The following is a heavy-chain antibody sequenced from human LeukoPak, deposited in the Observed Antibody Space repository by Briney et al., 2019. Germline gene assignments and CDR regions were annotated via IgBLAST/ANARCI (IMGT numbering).Heavy chain of an antibody. CDR3: ARRKGCSSTSCPPDY. CDR1: GYIFTSYW. J-gene: IGHJ4*02. CDR2: IYPGDSDT. Sequence: GESLKISCKGSGYIFTSYWIGWVRQMPGKGLEWTGIIYPGDSDTRYSPSFQGQVTMSADKSINTAYLQWSSLKASDTAMYYCARRKGCSSTSCPPDYWGQGTLVTVSS. V-gene: IGHV5-51*01. D-gene: IGHD2-2*01.